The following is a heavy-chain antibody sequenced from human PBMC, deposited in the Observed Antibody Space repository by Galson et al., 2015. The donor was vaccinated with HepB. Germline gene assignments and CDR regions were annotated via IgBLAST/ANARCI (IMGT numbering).Heavy chain of an antibody. J-gene: IGHJ6*03. CDR2: ISAYNGNT. Sequence: SVKVSCKASGYTFTSYGISWVRQAPGQGLEWMGWISAYNGNTNYAQKLQGRVTMTTDTSTSTAYMELRSLRSDDTAVYYCARDFEYDFQADVYYYYYYMDVWGKGTTVTVSS. D-gene: IGHD3-3*01. V-gene: IGHV1-18*01. CDR1: GYTFTSYG. CDR3: ARDFEYDFQADVYYYYYYMDV.